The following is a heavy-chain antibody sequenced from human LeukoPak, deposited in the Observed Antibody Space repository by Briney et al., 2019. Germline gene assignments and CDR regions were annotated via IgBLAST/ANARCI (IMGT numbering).Heavy chain of an antibody. D-gene: IGHD4-23*01. Sequence: SETLSLTCTVSGGSISSYYWSWIRQPPGKGLEWIGYIYYSGSTNYNPSLKSRVTISVDTSKNQFSLKLSSVTAADTAVYYCARNLRWSGAFDIWGQGTMVTVSS. V-gene: IGHV4-59*01. CDR2: IYYSGST. J-gene: IGHJ3*02. CDR3: ARNLRWSGAFDI. CDR1: GGSISSYY.